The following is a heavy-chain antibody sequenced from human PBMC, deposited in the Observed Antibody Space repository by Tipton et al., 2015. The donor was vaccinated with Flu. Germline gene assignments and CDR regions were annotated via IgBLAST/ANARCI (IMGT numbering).Heavy chain of an antibody. CDR1: GFTFSSYA. J-gene: IGHJ1*01. D-gene: IGHD3-3*01. CDR2: ISSNRGST. CDR3: VKDVFGVVIGHFQH. V-gene: IGHV3-64D*06. Sequence: SLRLSCSASGFTFSSYAMHWARQAPGKGLEYVSAISSNRGSTYYADSVKGRFTISRDNSKNTLYLQMSSLRAEDTAVYYCVKDVFGVVIGHFQHWGQGTLVTVSS.